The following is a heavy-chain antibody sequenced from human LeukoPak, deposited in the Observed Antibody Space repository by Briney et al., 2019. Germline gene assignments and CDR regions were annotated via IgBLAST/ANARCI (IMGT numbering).Heavy chain of an antibody. V-gene: IGHV3-15*01. CDR3: TTSIVGATTPRVDY. CDR2: IKSKTDGGTT. D-gene: IGHD1-26*01. CDR1: GFTFSNYW. Sequence: GGSLRLSCAASGFTFSNYWMSWVRQAPGKGLEWVGRIKSKTDGGTTDYAAPVKGRFTISRDDSKNTLYLQMNSLKTEDTAVYYCTTSIVGATTPRVDYWGQGTLVTVSS. J-gene: IGHJ4*02.